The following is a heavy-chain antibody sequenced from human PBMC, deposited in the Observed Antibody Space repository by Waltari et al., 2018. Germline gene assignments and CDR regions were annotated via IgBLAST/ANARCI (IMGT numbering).Heavy chain of an antibody. V-gene: IGHV3-21*01. CDR2: ISSSSSYI. CDR3: ARHSREQPDY. J-gene: IGHJ4*02. Sequence: EVQLVESGGGLVKPGGSLRLSCAASGFTFRSYRMNWVRQAPGKGLEWVSSISSSSSYIYYADSVKGRFTISRDNAKNSLYLQMNSLRAEDTAVYYCARHSREQPDYWGQGTLVTVSS. CDR1: GFTFRSYR. D-gene: IGHD6-13*01.